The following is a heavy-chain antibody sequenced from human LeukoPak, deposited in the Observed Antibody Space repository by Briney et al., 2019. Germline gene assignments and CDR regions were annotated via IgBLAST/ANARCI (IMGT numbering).Heavy chain of an antibody. CDR2: ISAYNGNT. CDR3: ARSPNYYDSSGSFDAFDI. Sequence: ASVKVSCKASGYTFTSYGISWVRQAPGQGLEWMGWISAYNGNTNYAQKLQGRVTMTTDTSTSTAYMELRSLRSDDTAVYYCARSPNYYDSSGSFDAFDIWGQGTMVTVSS. J-gene: IGHJ3*02. CDR1: GYTFTSYG. V-gene: IGHV1-18*01. D-gene: IGHD3-22*01.